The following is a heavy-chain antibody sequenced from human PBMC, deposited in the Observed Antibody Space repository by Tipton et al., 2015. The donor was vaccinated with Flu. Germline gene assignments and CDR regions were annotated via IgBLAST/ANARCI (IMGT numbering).Heavy chain of an antibody. Sequence: QSGAEVKKPGASVKVSCKASGYTFTSYDINWVRQATGQGLEWMGWMNPNSGDTGYAQKFQGRVTMTRDTSISTAFMELSSLESEDTAMYCCARVCSNGVCFSGVGSALDYWGQVTPVTVSS. CDR2: MNPNSGDT. D-gene: IGHD2-8*01. J-gene: IGHJ4*02. CDR1: GYTFTSYD. V-gene: IGHV1-8*01. CDR3: ARVCSNGVCFSGVGSALDY.